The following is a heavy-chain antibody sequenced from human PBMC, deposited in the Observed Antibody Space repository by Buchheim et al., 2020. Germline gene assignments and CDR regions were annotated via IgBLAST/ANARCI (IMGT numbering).Heavy chain of an antibody. CDR1: VFSLSTNRMC. CDR3: ARSPTDYFYQYGMDV. CDR2: LDWDEDE. Sequence: QVTLRESGPALVKPTQTLTLTCSFSVFSLSTNRMCVSWMRQPPGKALEWLARLDWDEDEYYSASLRARLTISKVPSRNPVVLTLTNVGPADTGTYYCARSPTDYFYQYGMDVWGQGTT. J-gene: IGHJ6*02. V-gene: IGHV2-70*15.